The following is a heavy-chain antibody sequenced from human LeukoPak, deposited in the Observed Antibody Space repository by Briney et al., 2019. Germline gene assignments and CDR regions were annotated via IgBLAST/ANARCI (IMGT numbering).Heavy chain of an antibody. Sequence: GGSLRLSCAASGFTVTNSWMSWVRQAPGKGLEWVAWIHEDGSHQYYVDSVKGRFTISRDNAKNSLYLQMNSLRAEDTAVYYCARDVSEYCSSTSCSNPFDYWGQGTLVTVSS. CDR1: GFTVTNSW. CDR3: ARDVSEYCSSTSCSNPFDY. CDR2: IHEDGSHQ. V-gene: IGHV3-7*01. J-gene: IGHJ4*02. D-gene: IGHD2-2*01.